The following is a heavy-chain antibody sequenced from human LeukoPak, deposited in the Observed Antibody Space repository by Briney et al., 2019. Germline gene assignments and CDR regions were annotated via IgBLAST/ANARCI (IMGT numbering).Heavy chain of an antibody. D-gene: IGHD6-13*01. V-gene: IGHV3-30*18. CDR2: DSADGSNK. CDR1: GFTFSSYG. Sequence: GGSLRLSCEASGFTFSSYGMHWVRQAPGKGLEWVAVDSADGSNKQYADSVKGRFTISRDNSKNTLYLQLNSLRTEDTAVYYCAKGGVSDSGSWYGDYFDYWGQGTLVTVSS. CDR3: AKGGVSDSGSWYGDYFDY. J-gene: IGHJ4*02.